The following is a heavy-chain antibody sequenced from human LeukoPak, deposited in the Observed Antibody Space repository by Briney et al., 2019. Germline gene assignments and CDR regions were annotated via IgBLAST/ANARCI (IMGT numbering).Heavy chain of an antibody. D-gene: IGHD3-10*01. V-gene: IGHV3-30*02. CDR3: AKDADVLLWFGEAYFDY. CDR1: GLTFSSYG. Sequence: PGGSLRLSCAASGLTFSSYGMHWVRQAPGKGLEWVAFIRYDGSNKYYADSVKGRFTISRDNSKNTLYLQMNSLRAEDTAVYYCAKDADVLLWFGEAYFDYWGQGTLVTVSS. CDR2: IRYDGSNK. J-gene: IGHJ4*02.